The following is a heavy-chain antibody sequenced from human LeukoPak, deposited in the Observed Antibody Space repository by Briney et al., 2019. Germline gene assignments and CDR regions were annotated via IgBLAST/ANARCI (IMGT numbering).Heavy chain of an antibody. Sequence: SLRLSCEVSGFTFRTYWMHWVRQAPGKGLVWVSYINSDGTGTMYADSVKGRFTVSRDNAKNTLYLQMNSLRAEDTAVYYCARDDLSWYSGIDYWGQGVLVTVSS. D-gene: IGHD6-13*01. J-gene: IGHJ4*02. CDR2: INSDGTGT. CDR1: GFTFRTYW. V-gene: IGHV3-74*03. CDR3: ARDDLSWYSGIDY.